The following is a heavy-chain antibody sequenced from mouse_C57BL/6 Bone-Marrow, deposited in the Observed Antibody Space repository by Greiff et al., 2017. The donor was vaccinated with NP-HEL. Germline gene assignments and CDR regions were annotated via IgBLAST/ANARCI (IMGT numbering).Heavy chain of an antibody. CDR2: IDPGNGDT. CDR3: TTSLYSNYFVAY. J-gene: IGHJ3*01. V-gene: IGHV14-4*01. Sequence: EVQLQQSGAELVRPGASVKLSCTASGFNIKDDYMHWVKQRPEQGLEWIGWIDPGNGDTDYASKFQGKATLTADTSSNTAYLQLSSLTSEDTAVYYCTTSLYSNYFVAYWGQGTLVTVSA. CDR1: GFNIKDDY. D-gene: IGHD2-5*01.